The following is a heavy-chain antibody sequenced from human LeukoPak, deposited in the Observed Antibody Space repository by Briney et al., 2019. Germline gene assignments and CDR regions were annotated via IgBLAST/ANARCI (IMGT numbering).Heavy chain of an antibody. D-gene: IGHD2-15*01. V-gene: IGHV7-4-1*02. Sequence: ASVKVSCKASGYTFTSYAMNWVRQAPGQGLEWMGWINTNTGTPMYAQGFTGRFVFSLDTSVSTAYLQISSLKAEDTAVYYCARDPIVVVVAANNWFDPWGQGTLVTVSS. CDR1: GYTFTSYA. J-gene: IGHJ5*02. CDR2: INTNTGTP. CDR3: ARDPIVVVVAANNWFDP.